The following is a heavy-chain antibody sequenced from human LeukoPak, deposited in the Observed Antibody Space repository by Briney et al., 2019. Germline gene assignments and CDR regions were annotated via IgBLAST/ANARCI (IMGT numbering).Heavy chain of an antibody. J-gene: IGHJ4*02. CDR1: RFTFSSYG. CDR3: AKARSTFTMVRGSLFDY. Sequence: GGSLRLSCAASRFTFSSYGMHWVRQAPGKGLEWVAYIQYDGSNEQYADSVKGRFTISRDNSKNTLYLQMNSLRAEDTAVYYCAKARSTFTMVRGSLFDYWGQGTLVTVSS. D-gene: IGHD3-10*01. V-gene: IGHV3-30*02. CDR2: IQYDGSNE.